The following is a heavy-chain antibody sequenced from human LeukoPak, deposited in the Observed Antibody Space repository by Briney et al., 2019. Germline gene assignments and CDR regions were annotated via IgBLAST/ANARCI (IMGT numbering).Heavy chain of an antibody. Sequence: ASVKVSCKASGYTFTDYAISWMRQPPGQGLEWMGWISNYNGNTNYAQKLQGRVTMTTDTSTNTAYMELRSLRSDDTAVYYCARTVGATNRWFDPWGQGTLVTVSS. D-gene: IGHD1-26*01. CDR3: ARTVGATNRWFDP. CDR2: ISNYNGNT. CDR1: GYTFTDYA. J-gene: IGHJ5*02. V-gene: IGHV1-18*04.